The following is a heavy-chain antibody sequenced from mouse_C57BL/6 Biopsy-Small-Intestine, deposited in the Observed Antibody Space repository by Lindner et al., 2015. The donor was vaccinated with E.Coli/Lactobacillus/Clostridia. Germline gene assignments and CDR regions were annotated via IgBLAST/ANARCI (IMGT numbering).Heavy chain of an antibody. J-gene: IGHJ2*01. CDR1: GYSITSGYD. D-gene: IGHD1-1*01. Sequence: VQLQESGPGMVKSSQSLSLTRTVTGYSITSGYDWHWIRHFPGNKLEWMGYISYSGSTNYNPSLKSRISITHDTSKNHFFLKLNSVTTEDTATYYCARGGYYYGSNSYYFDYWGQGTTLTVSS. V-gene: IGHV3-1*01. CDR3: ARGGYYYGSNSYYFDY. CDR2: ISYSGST.